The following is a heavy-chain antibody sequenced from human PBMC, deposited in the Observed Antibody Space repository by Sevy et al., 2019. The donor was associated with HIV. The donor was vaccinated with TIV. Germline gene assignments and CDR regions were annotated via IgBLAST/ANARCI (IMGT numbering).Heavy chain of an antibody. V-gene: IGHV3-7*03. CDR1: GFTFSSYW. J-gene: IGHJ4*02. Sequence: GGSLRLSCAASGFTFSSYWMSWVRQAPGKGLEWVANIKQDGSEKYYVDSVKGRFTISGDNAKNSLYLQMYSLRAEDTAVYYCARDNFLRLGELSLLYYWGQGTLVTVSS. CDR3: ARDNFLRLGELSLLYY. CDR2: IKQDGSEK. D-gene: IGHD3-16*02.